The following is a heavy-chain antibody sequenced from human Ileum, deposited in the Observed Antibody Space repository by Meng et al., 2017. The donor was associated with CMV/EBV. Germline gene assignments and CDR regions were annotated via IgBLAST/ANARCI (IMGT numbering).Heavy chain of an antibody. D-gene: IGHD2-2*01. CDR2: ISRDGSTT. Sequence: GGSLRLSCLGSGVAFSRYCMHWVRQAPGKGLEWVSDISRDGSTTDYADSVKGRFTISRDNAKSTVYLQMSSLRADDTAMYYCASHSAFRYCSSTSCLDYWGQGTLVTVSS. J-gene: IGHJ4*02. CDR1: GVAFSRYC. V-gene: IGHV3-74*01. CDR3: ASHSAFRYCSSTSCLDY.